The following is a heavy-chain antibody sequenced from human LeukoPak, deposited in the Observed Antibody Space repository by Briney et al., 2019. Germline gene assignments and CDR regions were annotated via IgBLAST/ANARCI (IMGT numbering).Heavy chain of an antibody. J-gene: IGHJ4*02. CDR3: AKALEQETVIAVDS. CDR2: ISEAI. D-gene: IGHD6-13*01. Sequence: GGSLRLSCTASGFVFSRDNMNWVRRAPGKGLEWVAHISEAIYYADSVQGRFTISRDNSKNTMYLQMNSLRAEDTSIYFCAKALEQETVIAVDSWGQGPLVTV. V-gene: IGHV3-48*01. CDR1: GFVFSRDN.